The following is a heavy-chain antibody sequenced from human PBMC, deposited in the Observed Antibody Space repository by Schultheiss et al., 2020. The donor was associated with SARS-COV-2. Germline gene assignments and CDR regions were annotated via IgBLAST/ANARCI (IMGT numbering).Heavy chain of an antibody. CDR1: GFTLTTYA. Sequence: GGSLRLSCAASGFTLTTYAMSWVRQAPGTGLEWVSAISGSVDSTYYADSVKGRITISRDNSKNTMYLQMHSLTVEDTAVYYCARPIGSLFYWGQGTLVTVSS. CDR3: ARPIGSLFY. V-gene: IGHV3-23*01. D-gene: IGHD1-26*01. J-gene: IGHJ4*02. CDR2: ISGSVDST.